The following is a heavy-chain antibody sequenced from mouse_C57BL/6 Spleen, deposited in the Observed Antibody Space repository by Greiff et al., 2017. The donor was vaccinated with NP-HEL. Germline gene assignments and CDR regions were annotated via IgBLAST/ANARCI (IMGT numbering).Heavy chain of an antibody. V-gene: IGHV2-5*01. Sequence: VQLKESGPGLVQPSQSLSITCTVSGFSLTSYGVHWVRQSPGKGLEWLGVIWRGGSTDYNAAFMSRLSITKDNSKSQVFFKMNSLQADDTAIYYCAKNQDYGSSSYAMDYWGQGTSVTVSS. CDR3: AKNQDYGSSSYAMDY. CDR2: IWRGGST. D-gene: IGHD1-1*01. CDR1: GFSLTSYG. J-gene: IGHJ4*01.